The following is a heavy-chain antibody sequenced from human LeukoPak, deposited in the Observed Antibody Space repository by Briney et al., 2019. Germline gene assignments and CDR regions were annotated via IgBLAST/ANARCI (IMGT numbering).Heavy chain of an antibody. CDR2: ISSSSNII. J-gene: IGHJ4*02. CDR3: ARDFARGFTIDY. CDR1: GFTFSNYN. V-gene: IGHV3-48*01. Sequence: AGGSLTLSCTASGFTFSNYNMNWVRHPPAKGLQRVSYISSSSNIIYYADSVKGRFTISRDNAKNSLFLQMNSLRAEDTAVYYCARDFARGFTIDYWGQGTLVTVSS. D-gene: IGHD3-10*01.